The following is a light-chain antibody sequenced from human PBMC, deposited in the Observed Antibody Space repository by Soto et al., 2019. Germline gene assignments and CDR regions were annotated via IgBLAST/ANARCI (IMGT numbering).Light chain of an antibody. CDR1: QSISRQ. J-gene: IGKJ1*01. V-gene: IGKV1-5*03. CDR3: LQYQSYWT. Sequence: DIQMTQSPSTLSASVGDRVSITCRASQSISRQLAWYQQKPGKAPILLIYQASNLETGVPSRFSGSGSGTEFTLTISRLQHDDLANYYWLQYQSYWTFGQGTKVEVK. CDR2: QAS.